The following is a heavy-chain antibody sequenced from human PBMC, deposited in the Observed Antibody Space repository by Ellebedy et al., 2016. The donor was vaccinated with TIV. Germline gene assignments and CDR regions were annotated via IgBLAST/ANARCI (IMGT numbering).Heavy chain of an antibody. Sequence: GGSLRLSCAASGFTFSTYWMSWVRQAPGKGLEWVANIKHDGSEQYYVDSVKGRFTISRDNAKDSLYVQMNSLRTKDTAVYYCASPAFWSGYSSDYWGQGTLVTVSS. D-gene: IGHD3-3*01. CDR2: IKHDGSEQ. J-gene: IGHJ4*02. CDR1: GFTFSTYW. CDR3: ASPAFWSGYSSDY. V-gene: IGHV3-7*03.